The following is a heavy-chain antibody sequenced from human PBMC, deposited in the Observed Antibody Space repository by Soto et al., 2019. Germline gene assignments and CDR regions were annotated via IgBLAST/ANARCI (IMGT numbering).Heavy chain of an antibody. Sequence: SETLSLTCAVSGGSISSGGYSWSWIRQPPGKGLEWIGYIYHSGSTYYNPSLKSRVTISVDRSKNQFSLKLSSVTAADTAVYYCAKDRCSSTSCPPTGYYGMDVWGQGTTVTVSS. D-gene: IGHD2-2*01. CDR3: AKDRCSSTSCPPTGYYGMDV. J-gene: IGHJ6*02. V-gene: IGHV4-30-2*01. CDR2: IYHSGST. CDR1: GGSISSGGYS.